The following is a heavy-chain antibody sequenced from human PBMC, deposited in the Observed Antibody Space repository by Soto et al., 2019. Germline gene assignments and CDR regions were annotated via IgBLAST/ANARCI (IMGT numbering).Heavy chain of an antibody. Sequence: GGSLRLSCAASGFTFSSYTMNWVRQAPGKGLEWVSYISSSGSTIYYADSVKGRFTISRDNAKNSLYLQMNSLRAEDTAVYYCAREGKYSSSWYRPNYYYYGMDVWGQGTTVTVSS. CDR3: AREGKYSSSWYRPNYYYYGMDV. D-gene: IGHD6-13*01. CDR2: ISSSGSTI. J-gene: IGHJ6*02. CDR1: GFTFSSYT. V-gene: IGHV3-48*04.